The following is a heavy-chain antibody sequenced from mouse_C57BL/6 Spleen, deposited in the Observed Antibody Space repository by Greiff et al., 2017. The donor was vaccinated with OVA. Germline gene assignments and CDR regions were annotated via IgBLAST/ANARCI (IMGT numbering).Heavy chain of an antibody. CDR3: TREEYYGSSYNCDY. CDR2: IYPGNSDT. V-gene: IGHV1-5*01. D-gene: IGHD1-1*01. J-gene: IGHJ2*01. CDR1: GYTFTSYW. Sequence: EVQLQQSGTVLARPGASVKMSCKTSGYTFTSYWMHWVKQRPGQGLEWIGAIYPGNSDTSYNQKFKGKAKLTAVTSASTAYMELSSLTNEDSAVYYCTREEYYGSSYNCDYWGQGTTLTVSS.